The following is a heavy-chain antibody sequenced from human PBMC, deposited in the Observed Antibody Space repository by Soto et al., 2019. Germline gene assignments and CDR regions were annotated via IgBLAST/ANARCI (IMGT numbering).Heavy chain of an antibody. CDR3: ATLLRYDFWGYYGMDV. CDR2: MNPNSGNT. J-gene: IGHJ6*02. D-gene: IGHD3-3*01. V-gene: IGHV1-8*01. CDR1: GYTFTSYD. Sequence: GASVKVSCKASGYTFTSYDINWVRQATGQGLEWMGWMNPNSGNTGYAQKFQGRVTMTRNTSISTAYMELSSLRSEDTAVYYCATLLRYDFWGYYGMDVWGQGTTVTVSS.